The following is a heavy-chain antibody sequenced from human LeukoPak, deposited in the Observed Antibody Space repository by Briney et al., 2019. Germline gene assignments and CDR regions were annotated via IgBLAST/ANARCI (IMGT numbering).Heavy chain of an antibody. CDR3: ARAPMGATALY. V-gene: IGHV1-46*01. J-gene: IGHJ4*02. D-gene: IGHD1-26*01. CDR2: INPSGGGT. Sequence: GASVKVSCKASGYTFTSYYMHWVRQAPGQGLEWMGIINPSGGGTSYAQKFQGRVTMTRDTSTSTIYMELSSLRSDDTAFYYCARAPMGATALYWGQGTLVTVSS. CDR1: GYTFTSYY.